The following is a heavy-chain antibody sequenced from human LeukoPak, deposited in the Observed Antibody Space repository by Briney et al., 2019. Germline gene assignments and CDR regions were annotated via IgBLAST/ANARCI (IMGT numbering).Heavy chain of an antibody. CDR3: ARDRGRGLLLLF. CDR2: INPNSGGT. V-gene: IGHV1-2*02. Sequence: ASVKVSCKASGYTFTGYYIHWVRQAPGQGLEWMGWINPNSGGTNYAQKFQGRVTMTRDTSISTTYMELSRLRSDHTAVYYCARDRGRGLLLLFWGQGTLVTVSS. CDR1: GYTFTGYY. J-gene: IGHJ4*02. D-gene: IGHD3-22*01.